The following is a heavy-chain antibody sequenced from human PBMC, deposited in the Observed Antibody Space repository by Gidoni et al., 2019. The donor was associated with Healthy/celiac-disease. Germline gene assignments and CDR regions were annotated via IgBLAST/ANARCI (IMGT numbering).Heavy chain of an antibody. CDR2: IIPSFGTA. V-gene: IGHV1-69*01. D-gene: IGHD2-15*01. CDR1: GGTFSSYA. J-gene: IGHJ4*02. Sequence: QVQLVQSGAEVKKPGSSVKVSCKASGGTFSSYAISWGRQAPGQGLEWLGGIIPSFGTANYAQKFQGRVTITADESTSTAYMELSSLRSEDTAVYYCARAGVGYCSGGSCYPLGHFDYWGQGTLVTVSS. CDR3: ARAGVGYCSGGSCYPLGHFDY.